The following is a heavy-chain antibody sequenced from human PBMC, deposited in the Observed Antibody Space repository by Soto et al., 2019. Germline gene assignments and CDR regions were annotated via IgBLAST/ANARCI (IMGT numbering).Heavy chain of an antibody. Sequence: PGGSLRLSCPASGFTVSSNYMSWVRQAPGKGLEWVSVIYSGGSTYYADSVKGRFTISRDNSKNTLYLQMNSLRAEDTAVYYCAREASSGWSGGDDAFDIWGQGTMVTVSS. CDR2: IYSGGST. CDR3: AREASSGWSGGDDAFDI. D-gene: IGHD6-19*01. V-gene: IGHV3-53*01. J-gene: IGHJ3*02. CDR1: GFTVSSNY.